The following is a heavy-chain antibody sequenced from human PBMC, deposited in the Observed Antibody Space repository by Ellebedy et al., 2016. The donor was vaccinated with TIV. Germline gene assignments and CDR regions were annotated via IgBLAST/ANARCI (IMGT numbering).Heavy chain of an antibody. Sequence: GESLKISCSGSGFTFGSYAMAWVRQTPGKGLEWVSGIYAGGNEPHYADSVKGRFTISRDNSQNTLYLHMNSLRDEDTAIYYCAKDKVFGDSKWESDVWGQGITVTVSS. J-gene: IGHJ6*02. CDR1: GFTFGSYA. CDR2: IYAGGNEP. CDR3: AKDKVFGDSKWESDV. V-gene: IGHV3-23*01. D-gene: IGHD1-26*01.